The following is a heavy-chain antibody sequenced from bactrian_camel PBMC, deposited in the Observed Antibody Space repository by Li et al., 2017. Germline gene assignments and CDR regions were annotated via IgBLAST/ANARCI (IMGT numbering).Heavy chain of an antibody. CDR3: AADPVVGRGFFAY. CDR2: LGSGGRGA. V-gene: IGHV3S63*01. D-gene: IGHD2*01. Sequence: HVQLVESGGGSVQAGGSLRLSCKVPANIFECFGWFRQAPGQERERVATLGSGGRGASYAGSVQGRFAVSHNIAENTVHLQMNSLKPEDTAMYYCAADPVVGRGFFAYWGQGTQVTVS. J-gene: IGHJ6*01. CDR1: ANIFEC.